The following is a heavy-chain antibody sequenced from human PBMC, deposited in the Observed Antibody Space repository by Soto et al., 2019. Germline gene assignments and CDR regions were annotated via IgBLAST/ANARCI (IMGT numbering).Heavy chain of an antibody. D-gene: IGHD2-15*01. Sequence: QVQLVQSGAEEKKPGASVKVSFKASGYTFTSYAMHWVRQAPGQRLEWMGWINAGNGNTKYSQKFQGRVTITSDTSASTAYRELSSLRSEDTAVYYCARGTVVTHFDYWGQGTLVTVSA. CDR2: INAGNGNT. CDR3: ARGTVVTHFDY. J-gene: IGHJ4*02. V-gene: IGHV1-3*05. CDR1: GYTFTSYA.